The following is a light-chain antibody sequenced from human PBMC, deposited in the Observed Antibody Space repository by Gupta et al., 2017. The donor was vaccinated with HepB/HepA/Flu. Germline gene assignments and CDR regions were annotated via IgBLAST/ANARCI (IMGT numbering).Light chain of an antibody. CDR3: ATWDDSLNGVV. CDR2: SIN. Sequence: SVLTQPPSASGTPGQRVTISCSGSSPNIGSNTVNWYQPLPGTAPKLLIYSINQQPSGVPDRFSGSKSGTSASLDISGLQSEDEADYYCATWDDSLNGVVFGGGTKLTVL. CDR1: SPNIGSNT. J-gene: IGLJ2*01. V-gene: IGLV1-44*01.